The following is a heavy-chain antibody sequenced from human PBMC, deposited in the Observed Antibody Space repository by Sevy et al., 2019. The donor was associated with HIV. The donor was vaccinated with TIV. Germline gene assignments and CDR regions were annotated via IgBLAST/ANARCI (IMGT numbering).Heavy chain of an antibody. CDR1: GFTFSSYW. J-gene: IGHJ4*02. Sequence: GGSLRLSCAASGFTFSSYWMSWVRQAPGKGLEWVANIKQDGSEKYYVDSVKGRFTISRDNAKNSLYLQMNGLRAEDTAVYYCARVLPYCSGGSCATDPFDYWGQGTLVTVSS. CDR2: IKQDGSEK. CDR3: ARVLPYCSGGSCATDPFDY. V-gene: IGHV3-7*03. D-gene: IGHD2-15*01.